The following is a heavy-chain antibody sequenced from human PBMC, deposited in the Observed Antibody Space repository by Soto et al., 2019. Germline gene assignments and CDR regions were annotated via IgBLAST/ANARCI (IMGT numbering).Heavy chain of an antibody. CDR2: RKQDGSEK. V-gene: IGHV3-7*03. CDR1: GFTFSSYW. J-gene: IGHJ6*02. Sequence: GGSLRLSCAASGFTFSSYWMRCVRQAPGKGLEWVANRKQDGSEKYYVDSVNGRFTISKDNSKNSLYLQMNSLRAEDTAVYYCARDESEHNNYVPYYYYGMEVWGQGTTVTVSS. CDR3: ARDESEHNNYVPYYYYGMEV. D-gene: IGHD4-4*01.